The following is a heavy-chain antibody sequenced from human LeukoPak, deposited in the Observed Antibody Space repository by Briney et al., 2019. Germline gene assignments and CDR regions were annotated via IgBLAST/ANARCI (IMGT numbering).Heavy chain of an antibody. CDR2: IYYSGST. J-gene: IGHJ4*02. D-gene: IGHD5-12*01. V-gene: IGHV4-39*01. CDR1: GGSISSSSYY. Sequence: SETLSLTCTVSGGSISSSSYYWGWIRQPPGKGLEWIGSIYYSGSTYYNPSLKSRVTISVDTSKNQFSLKLSSVTAADTAVYYCARHSGYSGCDFDYWGQGTLVTVSS. CDR3: ARHSGYSGCDFDY.